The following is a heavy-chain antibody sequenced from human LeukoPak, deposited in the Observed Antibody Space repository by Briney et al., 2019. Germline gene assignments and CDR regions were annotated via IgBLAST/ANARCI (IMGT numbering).Heavy chain of an antibody. CDR3: ARQNSRPLVPNAFDI. Sequence: KSSQTPSLTCTVSGGSISSGGYYWSWIRQHPGKGLEWIGYIYYSGSTYYNPSLKSRVTISVDTSKNQFSLKLSSVTAADTAVYYCARQNSRPLVPNAFDIWGQGTMVTVSS. V-gene: IGHV4-31*03. CDR1: GGSISSGGYY. J-gene: IGHJ3*02. D-gene: IGHD2/OR15-2a*01. CDR2: IYYSGST.